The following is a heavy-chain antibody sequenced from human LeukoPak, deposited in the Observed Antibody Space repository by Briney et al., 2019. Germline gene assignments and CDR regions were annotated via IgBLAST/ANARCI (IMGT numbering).Heavy chain of an antibody. V-gene: IGHV3-30-3*01. Sequence: PGGSLRLSCAASGFTFSSYAMHWVRQAPGKGLEWVAVISYDGSNKYYADSVKGRFTISRDNSKNTLYLQMNSLRAEDTAVYYCARDSAHHDFWSGYFAYWGQGTLVTVSS. CDR3: ARDSAHHDFWSGYFAY. CDR1: GFTFSSYA. D-gene: IGHD3-3*01. J-gene: IGHJ4*02. CDR2: ISYDGSNK.